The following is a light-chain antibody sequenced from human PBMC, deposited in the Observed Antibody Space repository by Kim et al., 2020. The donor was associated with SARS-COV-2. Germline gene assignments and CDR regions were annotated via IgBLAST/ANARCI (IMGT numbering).Light chain of an antibody. CDR2: DAS. V-gene: IGKV1-5*01. J-gene: IGKJ2*01. CDR1: QSISSW. CDR3: QQYNSFSPYT. Sequence: ASVGDRVTITCRASQSISSWLAWYQQKPGKAPKLLIYDASRLESGVPSRFSGSGSGTEFTLTISSLQPDDFATYYCQQYNSFSPYTFGQGTKLEI.